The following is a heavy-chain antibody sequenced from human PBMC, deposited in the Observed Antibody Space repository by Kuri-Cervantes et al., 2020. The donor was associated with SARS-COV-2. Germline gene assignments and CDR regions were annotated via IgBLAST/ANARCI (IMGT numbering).Heavy chain of an antibody. Sequence: GGSLRLSCTASGFTFGDYAMSWFRQAPGKGLEWVGFIRSKAYGGTTEYAASVKGRLTISRDDSKSIAYLQMNSLKTEDTAVYYCTREGIVVVPAAIGAFDIWGQGTMVTVSS. CDR2: IRSKAYGGTT. CDR1: GFTFGDYA. J-gene: IGHJ3*02. CDR3: TREGIVVVPAAIGAFDI. V-gene: IGHV3-49*03. D-gene: IGHD2-2*01.